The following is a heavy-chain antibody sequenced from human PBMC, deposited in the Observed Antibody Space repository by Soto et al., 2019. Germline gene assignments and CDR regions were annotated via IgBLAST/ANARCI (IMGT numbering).Heavy chain of an antibody. Sequence: GGSLRLSCAASGFTFSSYSMNWVRQAPGKGLEWVSSISSSSSYIYYADSVKGRFTISRDNAKNSLYLQMNSLRAEDTAVYYCAREYSNYDYYYYGMDVWGQGTTVTVSS. V-gene: IGHV3-21*01. J-gene: IGHJ6*02. D-gene: IGHD4-4*01. CDR2: ISSSSSYI. CDR3: AREYSNYDYYYYGMDV. CDR1: GFTFSSYS.